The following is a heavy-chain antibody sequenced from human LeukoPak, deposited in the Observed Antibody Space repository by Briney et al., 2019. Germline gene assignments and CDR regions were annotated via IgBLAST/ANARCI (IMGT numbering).Heavy chain of an antibody. CDR2: IYTSGST. D-gene: IGHD6-13*01. V-gene: IGHV4-4*07. CDR3: ARASVIAAAGTYYYYMDV. Sequence: SETLSLTCTVSGGSISSYYWSWIRQPAGKGLEWIGCIYTSGSTNYNPSLKSRVTMSVDTSKNQFSLKLSSVTAADTAVYYCARASVIAAAGTYYYYMDVWGKGTTVTVSS. CDR1: GGSISSYY. J-gene: IGHJ6*03.